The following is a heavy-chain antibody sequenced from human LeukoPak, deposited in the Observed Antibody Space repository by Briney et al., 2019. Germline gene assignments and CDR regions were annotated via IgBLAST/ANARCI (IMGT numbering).Heavy chain of an antibody. J-gene: IGHJ6*03. CDR2: IIPLFGTA. D-gene: IGHD2-2*01. CDR1: GGTFSSYA. V-gene: IGHV1-69*13. Sequence: EASVKVSCKASGGTFSSYAISWVRQAPGQGLEWMGGIIPLFGTANYAQKFQGRVTITADESTSTAYMELSSLRSEDTAVYYCARGVVVPAATQIYYYYYLDVWGKGTTVTVSS. CDR3: ARGVVVPAATQIYYYYYLDV.